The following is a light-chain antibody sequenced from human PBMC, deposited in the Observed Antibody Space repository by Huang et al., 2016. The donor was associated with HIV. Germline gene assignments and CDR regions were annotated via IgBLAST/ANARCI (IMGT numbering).Light chain of an antibody. Sequence: DIQMTQSPSSLSASIGDRVIITCRASQDIGRLLNCYQQKPGKAPQLLIYEAAVLQTGVPARFSGSGSGTHFTLTIRSLLPEDFATYYCQQSYSPSPFTFGLGTILDI. CDR1: QDIGRL. CDR3: QQSYSPSPFT. J-gene: IGKJ2*01. CDR2: EAA. V-gene: IGKV1-39*01.